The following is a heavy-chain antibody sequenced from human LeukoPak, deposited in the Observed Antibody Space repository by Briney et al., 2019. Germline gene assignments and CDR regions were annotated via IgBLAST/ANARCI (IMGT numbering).Heavy chain of an antibody. CDR2: IYHSGST. D-gene: IGHD3-9*01. V-gene: IGHV4-30-2*01. CDR3: ARLTVDIRAFDI. CDR1: GGSISSGGYS. J-gene: IGHJ3*02. Sequence: SQTLSLTCAVSGGSISSGGYSWSWIRQPPGKGLEWIGYIYHSGSTYYNPSLKSRVTISVDRSKNQFSLKLSSVTAADTAVYYRARLTVDIRAFDIWGQGTMVTVSS.